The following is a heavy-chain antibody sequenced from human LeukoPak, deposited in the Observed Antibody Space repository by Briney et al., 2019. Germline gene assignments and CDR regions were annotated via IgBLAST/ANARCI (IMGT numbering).Heavy chain of an antibody. Sequence: PSETLSLTCTVSGGSISSYYWSWIRQPAGKGLEWIGRIYTSGSTNYNPSLKSRVTISVDTSKNQFSLKLSPVTAADTAVYYCARGPRKLPAYYYGSGSYYSYWGQGTLVTVSS. V-gene: IGHV4-4*07. CDR3: ARGPRKLPAYYYGSGSYYSY. CDR2: IYTSGST. CDR1: GGSISSYY. D-gene: IGHD3-10*01. J-gene: IGHJ4*02.